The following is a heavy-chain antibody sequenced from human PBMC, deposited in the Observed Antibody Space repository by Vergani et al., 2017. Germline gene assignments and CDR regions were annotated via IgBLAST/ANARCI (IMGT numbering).Heavy chain of an antibody. Sequence: QLQLQESGSGLVKPSQTLSLTCAVSGGSISSRNWWSWVRQPPGKGLEWIGEIYHSGSTNYNPSLKSRVTISVDKSKNQFSLKLSSVTAADTAVYYCARLSIVVVPAALLYYWFDPWGQGTLVTVSS. D-gene: IGHD2-2*01. CDR3: ARLSIVVVPAALLYYWFDP. V-gene: IGHV4-4*02. J-gene: IGHJ5*02. CDR1: GGSISSRNW. CDR2: IYHSGST.